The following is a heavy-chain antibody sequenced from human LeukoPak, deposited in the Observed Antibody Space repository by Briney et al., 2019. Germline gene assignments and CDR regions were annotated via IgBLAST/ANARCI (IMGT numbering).Heavy chain of an antibody. D-gene: IGHD4-17*01. V-gene: IGHV4-61*02. CDR1: GGSISSGSYY. J-gene: IGHJ4*02. CDR2: IYTSGST. Sequence: SQTLSLTCTVPGGSISSGSYYWSWIRQPAGKGLEWIGRIYTSGSTNYNPSLKSRVTISVDTSKNQFSLKLSSVTAADTAVYYCARRDYGDYFDYWGQGALVTVSS. CDR3: ARRDYGDYFDY.